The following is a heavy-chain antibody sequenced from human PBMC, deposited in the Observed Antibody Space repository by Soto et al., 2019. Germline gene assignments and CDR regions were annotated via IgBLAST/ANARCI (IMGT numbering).Heavy chain of an antibody. V-gene: IGHV4-59*01. J-gene: IGHJ6*03. CDR3: ARGIYYYYYMDF. CDR1: GGSISSYY. Sequence: PSETLSLTCTVSGGSISSYYWSWIRQPPGKGLEWIGYIYYSGSTNYNPSLKSRVTISVDTSENQFSLKLSSVTAADTAVYYCARGIYYYYYMDFWGKGTTVTVSS. CDR2: IYYSGST.